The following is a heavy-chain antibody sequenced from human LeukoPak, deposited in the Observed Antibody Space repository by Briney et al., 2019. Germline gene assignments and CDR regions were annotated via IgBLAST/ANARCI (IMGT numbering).Heavy chain of an antibody. CDR1: GDSITGYY. D-gene: IGHD3-22*01. V-gene: IGHV4-39*07. Sequence: SETLSLTCSVSGDSITGYYWGWIRQPPGKGLEWIGNIYYTGNTYYNPSLKSRVTISVDTSKNQFSLKLSSVTAADTAVYYCARDYGSGYYPDAFDIWGQGTMVTVSS. J-gene: IGHJ3*02. CDR2: IYYTGNT. CDR3: ARDYGSGYYPDAFDI.